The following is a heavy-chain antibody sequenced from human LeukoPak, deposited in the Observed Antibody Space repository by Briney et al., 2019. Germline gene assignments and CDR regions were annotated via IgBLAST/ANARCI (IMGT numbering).Heavy chain of an antibody. D-gene: IGHD1-26*01. V-gene: IGHV1-46*03. CDR3: ARDLVGAQSRDY. J-gene: IGHJ4*02. Sequence: GASVKVSCKAAGYTFTSYYMHWVRQAPGQGLEWMGIINPSGGSTSYAQKFQGRVTMTRDTSTSTVYMELSSLRSEDTAVYYCARDLVGAQSRDYWGQGTLVTVSS. CDR1: GYTFTSYY. CDR2: INPSGGST.